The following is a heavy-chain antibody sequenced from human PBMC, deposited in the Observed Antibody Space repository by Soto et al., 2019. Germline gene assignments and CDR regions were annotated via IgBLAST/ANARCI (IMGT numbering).Heavy chain of an antibody. CDR3: AKDATAVNGVWDPFDM. Sequence: EVQLLESGGGVVQPGGSLRLSCAASGFTFSAYAMSWVRQAPGKGLQWVSGVGGSDTDKHYADSVRGRFTVSRDNSRNTLYLQMNSLRAVDTAVYYCAKDATAVNGVWDPFDMWGQGTEVTVSS. V-gene: IGHV3-23*01. CDR1: GFTFSAYA. D-gene: IGHD2-8*01. J-gene: IGHJ3*02. CDR2: VGGSDTDK.